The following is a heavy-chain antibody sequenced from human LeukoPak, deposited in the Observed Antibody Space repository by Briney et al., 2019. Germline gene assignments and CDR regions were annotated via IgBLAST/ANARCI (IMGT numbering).Heavy chain of an antibody. CDR1: GGSFSGYF. D-gene: IGHD6-19*01. Sequence: SETLSLTCAVYGGSFSGYFWSWIRRPPGKGLEWIGEINHYGNTNYNPSLKSRVTISVDTSKNQFSLKLSSVTAADTAVYYCASGQYKSGWYYEYWGQGTLVTVS. J-gene: IGHJ4*02. CDR2: INHYGNT. CDR3: ASGQYKSGWYYEY. V-gene: IGHV4-34*01.